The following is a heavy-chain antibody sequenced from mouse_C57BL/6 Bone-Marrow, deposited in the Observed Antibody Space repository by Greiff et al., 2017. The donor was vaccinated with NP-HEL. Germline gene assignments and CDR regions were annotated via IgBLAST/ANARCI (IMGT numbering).Heavy chain of an antibody. Sequence: VQLVESGPGLVQPSQSLSITCTVSGFSLTSYGVHWVRQSPGKGLEWLGVIWSGGSTDYNAAFISRLSISKDNSKSQVFFKMNSLQADDTAIYYCARKGNYYGSFYAMDYWGQGTSVTVSS. CDR3: ARKGNYYGSFYAMDY. CDR2: IWSGGST. CDR1: GFSLTSYG. D-gene: IGHD1-1*01. J-gene: IGHJ4*01. V-gene: IGHV2-2*01.